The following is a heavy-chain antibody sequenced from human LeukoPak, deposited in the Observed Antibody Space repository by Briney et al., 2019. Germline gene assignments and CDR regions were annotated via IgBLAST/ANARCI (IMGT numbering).Heavy chain of an antibody. J-gene: IGHJ4*02. CDR2: ISGSGGST. D-gene: IGHD6-13*01. CDR1: GFTFSSYA. Sequence: GGSLRLSCAASGFTFSSYAMSWVRQAPGKGLEWVSAISGSGGSTYYADSVKGRFTISRGNSKNTLYLQMNSLRAEDTAVYYCAKGIAAAGTFDYWGQGTLVTVPS. CDR3: AKGIAAAGTFDY. V-gene: IGHV3-23*01.